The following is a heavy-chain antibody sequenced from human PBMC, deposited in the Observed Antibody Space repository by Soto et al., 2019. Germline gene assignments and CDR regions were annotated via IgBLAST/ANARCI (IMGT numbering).Heavy chain of an antibody. CDR2: IYYTGNT. CDR1: GGSISSGGTGSY. J-gene: IGHJ4*02. D-gene: IGHD1-1*01. V-gene: IGHV4-31*03. CDR3: ASVQDAYKVRY. Sequence: QVQLQESGPGLVKTSQTLSLTCTVSGGSISSGGTGSYWTWIRQLPGKGLEWIGYIYYTGNTYYKPSLKSRPSISIDPAENQFSLKLTSVTAADTAEYFCASVQDAYKVRYWGQGTLVTVSS.